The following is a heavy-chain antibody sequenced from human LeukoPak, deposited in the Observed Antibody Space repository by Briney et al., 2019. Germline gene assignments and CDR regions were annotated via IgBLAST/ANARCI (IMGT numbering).Heavy chain of an antibody. CDR3: ARVGPLTTKVTTGGVDY. CDR2: IYHSGST. Sequence: PSETLSLTCTVSGYSICNGYYWGWIRQPPGRGLEWIGSIYHSGSTYYNPSLKSRVPISLDTSKNQFSLKLSSVTAADTAVYYCARVGPLTTKVTTGGVDYWGQGTLVTVSS. V-gene: IGHV4-38-2*02. CDR1: GYSICNGYY. J-gene: IGHJ4*02. D-gene: IGHD4-17*01.